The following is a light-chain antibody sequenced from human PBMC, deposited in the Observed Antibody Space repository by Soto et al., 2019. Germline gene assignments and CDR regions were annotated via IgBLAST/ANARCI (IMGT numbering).Light chain of an antibody. CDR1: QTISTW. J-gene: IGKJ4*01. Sequence: DTQMTQSPSTLSASVGDRVTISCRASQTISTWLAWYQQKPGKAPNLLIYKASSLESGVPSRFSGSGSGTEFTLTISSLQPDDFATYYCRQYSTSPLTFGGGTKVDIK. CDR3: RQYSTSPLT. CDR2: KAS. V-gene: IGKV1-5*03.